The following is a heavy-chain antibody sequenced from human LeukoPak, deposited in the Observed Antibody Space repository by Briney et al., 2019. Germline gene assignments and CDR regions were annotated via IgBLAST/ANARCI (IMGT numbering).Heavy chain of an antibody. CDR3: ARDQTYGDYWYFDL. CDR1: GFTFSSYW. CDR2: IKSDGSTT. J-gene: IGHJ2*01. Sequence: GGSLRLSCAASGFTFSSYWMHWVRQVPGKGLVWVSRIKSDGSTTTYADSVKGRFTISRDNAKNTLYPQMNSLRAEDTAVYYCARDQTYGDYWYFDLWGRGTLVTVSS. D-gene: IGHD4-17*01. V-gene: IGHV3-74*01.